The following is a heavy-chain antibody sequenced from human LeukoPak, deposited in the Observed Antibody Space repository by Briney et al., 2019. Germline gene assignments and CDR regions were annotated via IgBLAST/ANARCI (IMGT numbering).Heavy chain of an antibody. J-gene: IGHJ4*02. CDR3: ARARSDFWSGYSSLDY. D-gene: IGHD3-3*01. CDR2: IYYSGST. CDR1: GGSISSYY. V-gene: IGHV4-59*12. Sequence: SETLSLTCTVSGGSISSYYWSWIRQPPGKGLEWIGYIYYSGSTNYNPSLKSRVTMSADTSKNQFSLKLSSVTAADTAVYYCARARSDFWSGYSSLDYWGQGTLVTVSS.